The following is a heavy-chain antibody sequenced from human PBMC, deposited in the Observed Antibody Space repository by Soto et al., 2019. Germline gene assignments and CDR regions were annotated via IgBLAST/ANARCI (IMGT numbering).Heavy chain of an antibody. V-gene: IGHV4-59*01. CDR2: IYYSGST. J-gene: IGHJ4*02. D-gene: IGHD3-16*01. CDR1: GGSISSYY. CDR3: ARRYGGNFDY. Sequence: PSETLSLTCTVSGGSISSYYWSWIRQPPGKGLEWIGYIYYSGSTNYNPSLKSRVTISVDTSKNQFSLKLRSVTAADTAVYYCARRYGGNFDYWGQGTLVTVS.